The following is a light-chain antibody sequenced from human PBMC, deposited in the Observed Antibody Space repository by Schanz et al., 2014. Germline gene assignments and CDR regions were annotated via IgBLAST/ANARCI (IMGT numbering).Light chain of an antibody. CDR1: QSVSSNS. CDR2: GAS. CDR3: QQYGSSPRYT. V-gene: IGKV3-20*01. Sequence: EIVLTQSPGTLSLSPGERATLSCRASQSVSSNSLAWYQQTPGQAPRLLIYGASSRATGIPDRFSGSGSGTDFTLTISRLEPEDFAVYYCQQYGSSPRYTFGQGTKLEIK. J-gene: IGKJ2*01.